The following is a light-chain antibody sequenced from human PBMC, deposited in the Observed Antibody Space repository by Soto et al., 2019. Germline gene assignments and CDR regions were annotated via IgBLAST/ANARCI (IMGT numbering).Light chain of an antibody. Sequence: EIVLTQYPGTLSLSPGERATLSCRASQSVSSSYLAWYQQKPGQAPRLLIYGASSRATGIPDRFSGSGSGTDFALTISRLEPEDFAVYDCQHYGSSPPLTFGGGTKVEIK. J-gene: IGKJ4*01. CDR1: QSVSSSY. CDR3: QHYGSSPPLT. V-gene: IGKV3-20*01. CDR2: GAS.